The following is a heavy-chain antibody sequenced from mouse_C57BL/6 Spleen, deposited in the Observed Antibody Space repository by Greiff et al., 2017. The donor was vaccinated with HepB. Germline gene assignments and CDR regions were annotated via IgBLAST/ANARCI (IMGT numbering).Heavy chain of an antibody. CDR2: ISSGSSTI. J-gene: IGHJ2*01. CDR1: GFTFSDYG. D-gene: IGHD2-14*01. CDR3: AKAGYREYYFDY. V-gene: IGHV5-17*01. Sequence: EVQLQESGGGLVKPGGSLKLSCAASGFTFSDYGMHWVRQAPEKGLEWVAYISSGSSTIYYADTVKGRFTISRDNAKNTLFLQMTSLRSEDTAMYYCAKAGYREYYFDYWGQGTTLTVSS.